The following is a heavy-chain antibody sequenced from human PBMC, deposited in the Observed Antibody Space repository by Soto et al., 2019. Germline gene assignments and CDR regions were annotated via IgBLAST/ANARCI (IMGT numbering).Heavy chain of an antibody. Sequence: SETLSLTCTISGGSIGSYYWTWIRQPPGKGLEWIGYISYIGKTNYNPALKSRVTISEDTSKNQVSLTVTSVTAADTAVYYCARLEGVTITGQYYYMDVWGKGTTVTVSS. CDR2: ISYIGKT. D-gene: IGHD1-26*01. CDR1: GGSIGSYY. V-gene: IGHV4-59*08. J-gene: IGHJ6*03. CDR3: ARLEGVTITGQYYYMDV.